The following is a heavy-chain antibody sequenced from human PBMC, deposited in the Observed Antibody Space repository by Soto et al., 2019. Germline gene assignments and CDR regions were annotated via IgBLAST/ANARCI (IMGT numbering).Heavy chain of an antibody. D-gene: IGHD2-21*02. CDR1: GFTLNIYA. J-gene: IGHJ4*02. Sequence: EVQLLESGGGLVQPGGSLRLSCAASGFTLNIYAMHWVRQAAGKGLQWVSGITGSGATTYYGDSVKGRFTISRDNSKNTLYLQMNSLRAGDTAIYYCAKDPEVVVTAPDYWGQGTLVTVSS. V-gene: IGHV3-23*01. CDR2: ITGSGATT. CDR3: AKDPEVVVTAPDY.